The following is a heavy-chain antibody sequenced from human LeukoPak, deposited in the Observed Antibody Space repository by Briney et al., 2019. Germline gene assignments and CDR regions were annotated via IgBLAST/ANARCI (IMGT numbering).Heavy chain of an antibody. CDR2: IFPGDSNT. Sequence: GESLKISCKGSGYSFTSYWIAWVRQVPGKGPEWMGIIFPGDSNTRYSPSFQGQVTISADKSINTAYLQWSSLKASDTAIYYCAREQQLVLFDYWGQGALVTVSS. J-gene: IGHJ4*02. D-gene: IGHD1-1*01. V-gene: IGHV5-51*01. CDR3: AREQQLVLFDY. CDR1: GYSFTSYW.